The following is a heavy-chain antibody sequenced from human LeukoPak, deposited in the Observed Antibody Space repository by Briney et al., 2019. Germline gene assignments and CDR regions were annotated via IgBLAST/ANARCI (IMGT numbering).Heavy chain of an antibody. Sequence: PSETLSLTCTVSGGSISSYYWSWIRLPPGKGLEWIAYIYYSGSTYYNPSLKSRVTISVDTSKNQFSLKLSSVTAADTAVYYCARGAFPYCSGGSCPINRLRTTYYFDYWGQGTLVTVSS. V-gene: IGHV4-59*12. D-gene: IGHD2-15*01. J-gene: IGHJ4*02. CDR2: IYYSGST. CDR3: ARGAFPYCSGGSCPINRLRTTYYFDY. CDR1: GGSISSYY.